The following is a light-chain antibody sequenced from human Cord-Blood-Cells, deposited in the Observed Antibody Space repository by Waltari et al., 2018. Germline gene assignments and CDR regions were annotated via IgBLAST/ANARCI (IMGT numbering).Light chain of an antibody. CDR2: EVS. Sequence: QSVLTQPASVSGSPGHSITIPCTGTSSDVGGSNSASWYQQHPGKAPKLMIYEVSNRPSGVSNRFSGSKSGNTASLTISELQAEDEADYYCSSYTSSSTLVFGGGTKLTVL. J-gene: IGLJ2*01. CDR3: SSYTSSSTLV. CDR1: SSDVGGSNS. V-gene: IGLV2-14*01.